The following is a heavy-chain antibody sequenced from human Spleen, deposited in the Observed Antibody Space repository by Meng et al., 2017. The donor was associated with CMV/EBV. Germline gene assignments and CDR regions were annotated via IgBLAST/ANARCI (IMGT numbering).Heavy chain of an antibody. CDR3: ASNPDDFWSGQPWEY. V-gene: IGHV1-69*10. D-gene: IGHD3-3*01. Sequence: SVKVSCKASGYTFSNYAISWVRQAPGQGLEWMGGIIPILHTAKYAQKFQGRVTITADKSTSTAYMELSSLRSEDTAVYYCASNPDDFWSGQPWEYWGQGTLVTVSS. CDR2: IIPILHTA. CDR1: GYTFSNYA. J-gene: IGHJ4*02.